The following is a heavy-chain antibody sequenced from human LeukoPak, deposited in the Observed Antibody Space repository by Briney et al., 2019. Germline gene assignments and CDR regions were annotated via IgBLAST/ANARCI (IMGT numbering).Heavy chain of an antibody. D-gene: IGHD6-13*01. J-gene: IGHJ6*02. V-gene: IGHV4-4*02. CDR1: GGSISSDNW. Sequence: SETLSLTCAVSGGSISSDNWWGWGRQPPGTRLEWIGEIHHRGGTNYNPSLQSRVTISGETSKNQFSLKLSSVTAADTAVYSCARSQYSSSLHGMDVWGQGTTVTVSS. CDR2: IHHRGGT. CDR3: ARSQYSSSLHGMDV.